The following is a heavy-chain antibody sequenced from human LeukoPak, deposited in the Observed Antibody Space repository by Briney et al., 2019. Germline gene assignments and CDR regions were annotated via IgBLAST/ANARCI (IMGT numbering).Heavy chain of an antibody. V-gene: IGHV1-2*06. Sequence: ASVKVSCKASGYTFTGYYMHWARQAPGQGLEWMGRINPNSGGTNYAQKFQGRVTMTRDTSISTAYMELSRLRSDDTAVYYCARVREGGAIDYWGQGTLVTVSS. CDR3: ARVREGGAIDY. CDR1: GYTFTGYY. CDR2: INPNSGGT. D-gene: IGHD1-26*01. J-gene: IGHJ4*02.